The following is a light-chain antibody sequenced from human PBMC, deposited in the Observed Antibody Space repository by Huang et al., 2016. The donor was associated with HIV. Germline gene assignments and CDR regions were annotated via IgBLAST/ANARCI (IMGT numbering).Light chain of an antibody. V-gene: IGKV3-15*01. CDR1: QYVSSN. CDR3: QQYNNWPRT. Sequence: ERVMTQSPDTLSVSPGERATLYCRASQYVSSNLAWYQQKPGPAPRLLVYGASTRVIDIPARFSGSGSGTEFTLTISSLQSEDSAVYYCQQYNNWPRTFGQGTKLEIK. CDR2: GAS. J-gene: IGKJ2*01.